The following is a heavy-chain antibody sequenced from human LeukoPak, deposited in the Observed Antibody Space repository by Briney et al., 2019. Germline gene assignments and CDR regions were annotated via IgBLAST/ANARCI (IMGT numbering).Heavy chain of an antibody. V-gene: IGHV3-33*01. J-gene: IGHJ4*02. Sequence: PGGSLRLSCAASGFTFSSYGMHWVRQAPGKGLEWLAVIWYDGSNKYYADSVKGRFTISRDNSKNTLYLQMNGLRAKDTAVYYCAREPNSGSYFFDYWGQGTLVTVSS. D-gene: IGHD1-26*01. CDR2: IWYDGSNK. CDR1: GFTFSSYG. CDR3: AREPNSGSYFFDY.